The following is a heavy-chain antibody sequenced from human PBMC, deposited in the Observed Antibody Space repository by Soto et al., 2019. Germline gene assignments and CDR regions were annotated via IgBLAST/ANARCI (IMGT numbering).Heavy chain of an antibody. CDR2: IHYSGST. D-gene: IGHD2-15*01. V-gene: IGHV4-59*11. J-gene: IGHJ4*02. CDR1: GGSIIGHY. Sequence: QVQLQESGPGLVKPSETLSLTCSVSGGSIIGHYWSWIRQPPGKGLEWIGYIHYSGSTDYNPSLKSRLTRSLDTSKNQFSLKLSSVTAADTAVYYCARGGWSLDYWGQGTLVTVSS. CDR3: ARGGWSLDY.